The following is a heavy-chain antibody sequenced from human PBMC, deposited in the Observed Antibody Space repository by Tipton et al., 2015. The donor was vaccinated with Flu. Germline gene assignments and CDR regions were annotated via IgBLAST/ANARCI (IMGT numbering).Heavy chain of an antibody. CDR1: GDSISSDFY. Sequence: TLSLTCAVSGDSISSDFYWAWIRQFPGKGLEWIGTVSRTGSTIYNPSLKSRVTISIDTSKNQFSLNMRSVTAADTAVYYCARRGYSYGWVDYWGQGTLVTVSS. D-gene: IGHD5-18*01. CDR2: VSRTGST. V-gene: IGHV4-38-2*01. CDR3: ARRGYSYGWVDY. J-gene: IGHJ4*02.